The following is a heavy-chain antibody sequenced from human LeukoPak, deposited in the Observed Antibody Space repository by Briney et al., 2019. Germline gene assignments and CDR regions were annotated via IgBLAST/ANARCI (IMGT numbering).Heavy chain of an antibody. D-gene: IGHD5-24*01. J-gene: IGHJ4*02. V-gene: IGHV3-30*02. CDR2: IRYDGSNK. CDR3: AKDAGLHTPYYFDY. Sequence: GGSLRLSCAASGFTFSSYGMHWVRQAPGKGLEWVAFIRYDGSNKYYADSVKGRFIISRDNSKNTLYLQMNSLRAEDTAVYYCAKDAGLHTPYYFDYWGQGTLVTVSS. CDR1: GFTFSSYG.